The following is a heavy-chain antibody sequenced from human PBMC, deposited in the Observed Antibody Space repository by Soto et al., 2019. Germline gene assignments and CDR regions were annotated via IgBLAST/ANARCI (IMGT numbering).Heavy chain of an antibody. D-gene: IGHD5-12*01. CDR1: GFPFNSYA. J-gene: IGHJ4*02. V-gene: IGHV3-23*01. CDR2: ISARGGSS. CDR3: AKGSIEYSASVDN. Sequence: EVHLLESGGGLVQPGGSLRLSCAAPGFPFNSYALVWARRAQGKGLEWVSVISARGGSSYFADSVKGRFTISRDNSKNVLSLEMNSLRAEDTAIYFCAKGSIEYSASVDNWGQGTLVLVSS.